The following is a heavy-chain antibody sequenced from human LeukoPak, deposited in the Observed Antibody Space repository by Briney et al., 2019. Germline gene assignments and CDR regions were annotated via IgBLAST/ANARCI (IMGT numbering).Heavy chain of an antibody. Sequence: ASVKVSCKASGYTFTGYYMHWVRQAPGQGLEWMGWINPNSGGTNYAQKFQGRVTMTRDTSISTAYMELSRLRSDDTAVYYCAXXXYYDFWSGYLPHDYWGQGTLVTVSS. J-gene: IGHJ4*02. V-gene: IGHV1-2*02. CDR2: INPNSGGT. D-gene: IGHD3-3*01. CDR1: GYTFTGYY. CDR3: AXXXYYDFWSGYLPHDY.